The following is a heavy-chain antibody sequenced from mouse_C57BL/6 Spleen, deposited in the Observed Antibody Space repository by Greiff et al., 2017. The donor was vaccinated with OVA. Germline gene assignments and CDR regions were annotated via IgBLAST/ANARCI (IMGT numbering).Heavy chain of an antibody. V-gene: IGHV1-54*01. CDR1: GYAFTNYW. Sequence: VQLQQSGAELVRPGTSVKVSCKASGYAFTNYWIEWVKQRPGQGLEWIGVINPVSGGTNYNQKFKGKATLTADKSSSTAYMQLSSLTSEDSAVYFCARGNYGSGYDYAMDYWGQGTSVTVSS. D-gene: IGHD1-1*01. J-gene: IGHJ4*01. CDR3: ARGNYGSGYDYAMDY. CDR2: INPVSGGT.